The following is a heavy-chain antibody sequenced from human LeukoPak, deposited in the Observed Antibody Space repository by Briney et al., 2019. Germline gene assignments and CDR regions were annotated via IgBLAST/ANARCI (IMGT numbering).Heavy chain of an antibody. CDR1: GFTFDDYA. D-gene: IGHD2-2*01. J-gene: IGHJ4*02. V-gene: IGHV3-43D*03. CDR3: AKVSRRRSYQMQGFDN. CDR2: ISWGGATT. Sequence: GGSLRPSCAAFGFTFDDYAMHWFRQAPGRGLEWVSLISWGGATTSYPGSVRGRFTISRDNSKNSLYLQMNSLRAEDTALYYCAKVSRRRSYQMQGFDNWGQGTLFTVSS.